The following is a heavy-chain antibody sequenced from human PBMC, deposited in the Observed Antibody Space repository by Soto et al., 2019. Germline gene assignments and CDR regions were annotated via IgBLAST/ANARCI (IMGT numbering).Heavy chain of an antibody. J-gene: IGHJ6*02. CDR2: IWYDGSNK. D-gene: IGHD3-10*01. Sequence: QVQLVESGGGVVQPGRSLRLSCAASGFTFSSYGMHWVRQAPGKGLEWVAVIWYDGSNKYYADSVKGRFTISRDNSKNTLYLQMNSLRAEATDVYYCARDTARAMVRIYYGMDVWGQGTTVTVSS. V-gene: IGHV3-33*01. CDR3: ARDTARAMVRIYYGMDV. CDR1: GFTFSSYG.